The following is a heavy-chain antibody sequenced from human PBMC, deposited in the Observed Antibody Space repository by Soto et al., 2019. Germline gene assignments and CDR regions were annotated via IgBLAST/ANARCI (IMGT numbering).Heavy chain of an antibody. CDR1: GFIFSTYG. V-gene: IGHV3-30*03. CDR2: ISYDGSNE. CDR3: NQEYIVGTTLGHFES. Sequence: VQLVESGGGVFQPGGSLRLSCAASGFIFSTYGMHWVRQVPGKGLEWVAHISYDGSNEHYADSVKGRFTVSRDNAKNPPTLQVNSPKSEDTAGYYRNQEYIVGTTLGHFESWGPGTPGTVSS. J-gene: IGHJ4*02. D-gene: IGHD2-21*01.